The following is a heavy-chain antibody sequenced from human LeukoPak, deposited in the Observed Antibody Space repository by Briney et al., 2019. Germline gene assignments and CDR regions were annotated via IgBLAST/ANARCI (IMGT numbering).Heavy chain of an antibody. D-gene: IGHD3-22*01. V-gene: IGHV4-30-4*01. CDR3: ARPYYYDSRIDP. Sequence: SQTLSLTCTVSGGSISSGDYYWSWIRQPPGKGLEWIGYTYYSGSTYYNPSLKSRATISVDTSKNQFSLKLTSVTAADTGVYYCARPYYYDSRIDPWGQGTLVTVSS. J-gene: IGHJ5*02. CDR2: TYYSGST. CDR1: GGSISSGDYY.